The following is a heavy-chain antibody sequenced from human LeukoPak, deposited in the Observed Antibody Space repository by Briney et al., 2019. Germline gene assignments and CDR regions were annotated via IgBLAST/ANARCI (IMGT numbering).Heavy chain of an antibody. CDR1: GGSISGYY. J-gene: IGHJ5*02. V-gene: IGHV4-59*12. CDR3: ARAGRGLFDP. Sequence: SETLSLTCTVSGGSISGYYWSWIRQPPGKGLEWIGYIYYSGSTNYNPSLKSRVTISVDTSKNQFSLKLTSVTAADTAVYYCARAGRGLFDPWGQGTLVTVSS. CDR2: IYYSGST. D-gene: IGHD3-10*01.